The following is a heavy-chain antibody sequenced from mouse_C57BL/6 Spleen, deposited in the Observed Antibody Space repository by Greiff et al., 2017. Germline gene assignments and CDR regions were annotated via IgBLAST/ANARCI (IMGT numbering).Heavy chain of an antibody. J-gene: IGHJ2*01. D-gene: IGHD2-5*01. CDR3: APYNSNYVPFAY. Sequence: QVQLQQPGAELVKPGASVKMSCKASGYTFTSYWITWVKQRPGQGLEWIGDIYPGSGSTNYNEKFKSKATLTVDTSSSTAYMQLSSLTSEDSAVYYCAPYNSNYVPFAYWGQGTTLTVSS. CDR1: GYTFTSYW. CDR2: IYPGSGST. V-gene: IGHV1-55*01.